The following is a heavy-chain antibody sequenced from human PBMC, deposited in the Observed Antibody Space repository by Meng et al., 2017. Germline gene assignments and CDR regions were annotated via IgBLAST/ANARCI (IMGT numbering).Heavy chain of an antibody. Sequence: ASVKVSCKVSGYTLTELSMHWVRQAPGKGLEWMGGFDPEDDETIYAQKFQGRVTMTEDTSTDTAYMELSSLRSEDTAVYYCATNGGSAAATHYYYYGMDVWGQGTTVTVAS. CDR2: FDPEDDET. J-gene: IGHJ6*02. CDR1: GYTLTELS. CDR3: ATNGGSAAATHYYYYGMDV. D-gene: IGHD6-13*01. V-gene: IGHV1-24*01.